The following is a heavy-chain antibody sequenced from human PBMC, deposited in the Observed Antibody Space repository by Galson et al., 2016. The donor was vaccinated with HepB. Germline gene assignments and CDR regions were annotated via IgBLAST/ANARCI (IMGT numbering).Heavy chain of an antibody. CDR2: LTWDGRNN. CDR3: ARDDRGLLKALDS. CDR1: GYTFGSFA. J-gene: IGHJ4*02. V-gene: IGHV3-43D*03. Sequence: SLRLSCATSGYTFGSFAMHWVRQVAGKGLEWVSLLTWDGRNNYYADSVKGRFTISRDNSENSLYLQMNNLRVEDTALYYCARDDRGLLKALDSWGQGTLVTVSS. D-gene: IGHD2-8*02.